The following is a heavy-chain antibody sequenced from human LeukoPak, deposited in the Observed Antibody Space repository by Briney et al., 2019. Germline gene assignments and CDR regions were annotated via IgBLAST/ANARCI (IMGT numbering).Heavy chain of an antibody. CDR2: IYYSGST. Sequence: PSETLSLTCTVSGGSIRGYYWSWMRQPPGKGLEWIGYIYYSGSTNYNPSLKSRVTISVDTSKNQFSLKLSSVTAADTAVYYCARDYRFGMGSSWYWDYWGQGTLVTVSS. CDR1: GGSIRGYY. D-gene: IGHD6-13*01. J-gene: IGHJ4*02. CDR3: ARDYRFGMGSSWYWDY. V-gene: IGHV4-59*12.